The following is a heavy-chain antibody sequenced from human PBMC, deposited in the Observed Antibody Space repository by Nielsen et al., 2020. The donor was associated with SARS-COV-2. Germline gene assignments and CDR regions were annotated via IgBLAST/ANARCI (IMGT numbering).Heavy chain of an antibody. J-gene: IGHJ6*03. CDR3: ARTYYDFWSGYFYYYYMDV. Sequence: ASVKVSCKASGGTFSSYAISWVRQAPGQGLEWMGWISAYNGNTNYAQKLQGRVTMTTDTSTSTAYMELRSLRSDDTAVYYCARTYYDFWSGYFYYYYMDVWGKGTTVTVSS. CDR2: ISAYNGNT. CDR1: GGTFSSYA. V-gene: IGHV1-18*01. D-gene: IGHD3-3*01.